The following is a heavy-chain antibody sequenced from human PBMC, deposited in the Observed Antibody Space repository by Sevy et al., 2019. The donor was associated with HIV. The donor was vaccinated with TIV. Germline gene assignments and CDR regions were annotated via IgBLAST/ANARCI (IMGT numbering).Heavy chain of an antibody. V-gene: IGHV3-7*01. Sequence: GGSLRLSCAASGFAFSGYWMTWVCQAPGKGLEWVANIKEDGSAEYYVDSVKGRFTISRDNAKNSLFLQLNSLRVEDTAMYYCARDSPGYGAYDYLGQGTLVTVSS. CDR3: ARDSPGYGAYDY. CDR1: GFAFSGYW. D-gene: IGHD5-18*01. CDR2: IKEDGSAE. J-gene: IGHJ4*02.